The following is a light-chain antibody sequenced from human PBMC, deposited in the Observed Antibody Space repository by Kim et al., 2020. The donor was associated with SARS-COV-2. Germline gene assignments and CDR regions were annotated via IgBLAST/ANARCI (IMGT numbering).Light chain of an antibody. CDR2: GKN. J-gene: IGLJ2*01. CDR3: NSRDSSGNQLV. Sequence: ALGQTVRITCQGDSLRSYYASWYQQKPGQAAVLVIYGKNNRPSGIPDRFSGSSSGNTASLTITGAQAEDEADYYCNSRDSSGNQLVFGGGTKLTVL. CDR1: SLRSYY. V-gene: IGLV3-19*01.